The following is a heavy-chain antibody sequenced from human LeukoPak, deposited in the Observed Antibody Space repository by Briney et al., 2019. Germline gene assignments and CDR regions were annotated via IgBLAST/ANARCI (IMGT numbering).Heavy chain of an antibody. CDR3: ARGPLLRFLEWLPYYYYYMDV. Sequence: PSETLSLTCAVYGGSLSGYYWSWIRQPPGKGLEWIGEINHSGSTNYNPSLKSRVTISVDTSKNQFSLKLSSVTAADTAVYYCARGPLLRFLEWLPYYYYYMDVWGKGTTVTVSS. J-gene: IGHJ6*03. CDR2: INHSGST. D-gene: IGHD3-3*01. CDR1: GGSLSGYY. V-gene: IGHV4-34*01.